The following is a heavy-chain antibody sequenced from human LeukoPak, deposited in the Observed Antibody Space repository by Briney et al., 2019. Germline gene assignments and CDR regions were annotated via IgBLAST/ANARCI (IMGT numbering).Heavy chain of an antibody. V-gene: IGHV3-23*01. CDR1: GFTFSSYA. D-gene: IGHD3-10*01. CDR3: AKAIRRYYYGSGSWFDP. Sequence: GGSLRLSCAASGFTFSSYAMSWVRQAPGKGLEWVSAISGSGGSTYYADSVKGRFTISRDNSKNTLYPQMNSLRAEDTDVYYCAKAIRRYYYGSGSWFDPWGQGTLVTVSS. CDR2: ISGSGGST. J-gene: IGHJ5*02.